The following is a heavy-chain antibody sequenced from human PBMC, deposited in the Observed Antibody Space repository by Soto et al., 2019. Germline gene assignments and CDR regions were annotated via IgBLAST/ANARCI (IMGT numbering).Heavy chain of an antibody. D-gene: IGHD3-22*01. CDR3: ARAHYDTKGYSFDC. CDR2: IWYDGSKQ. V-gene: IGHV3-33*01. CDR1: GFSFSSYG. Sequence: GGSLRLSCAASGFSFSSYGMHWVRQAPGKGLEWVAVIWYDGSKQYYVESVKGRFTISRDNSKNTLYLHMNSLRAGDTAVYYCARAHYDTKGYSFDCWGQGTLVTVSS. J-gene: IGHJ4*02.